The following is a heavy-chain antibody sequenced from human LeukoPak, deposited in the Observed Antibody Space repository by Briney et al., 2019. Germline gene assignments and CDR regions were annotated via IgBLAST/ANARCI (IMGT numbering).Heavy chain of an antibody. CDR3: AKAEWTYFFDF. CDR2: IRYDGYSK. D-gene: IGHD3-3*01. Sequence: GGSLRLSCAASGLTSTSSGMHWVRQAPGKGLEWVAFIRYDGYSKYYADSVKGRFTIARDYSKTTLFLQMNGLRAEDTAVYYCAKAEWTYFFDFWGQGALVTVSS. J-gene: IGHJ4*02. CDR1: GLTSTSSG. V-gene: IGHV3-30*02.